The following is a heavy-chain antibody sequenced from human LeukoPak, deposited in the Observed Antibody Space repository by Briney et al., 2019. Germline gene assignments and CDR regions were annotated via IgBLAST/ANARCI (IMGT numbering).Heavy chain of an antibody. CDR1: GFTFSSYS. Sequence: GGSLRLSCAASGFTFSSYSMNWDRQAPGKGLEWVSSISSSSSYIYYADSVKGRFTISRDNAKNSLYLQMNSLRAEDTAVYYCASTIAAHNWFDPWGQGTLVTVSS. V-gene: IGHV3-21*01. D-gene: IGHD6-6*01. J-gene: IGHJ5*02. CDR2: ISSSSSYI. CDR3: ASTIAAHNWFDP.